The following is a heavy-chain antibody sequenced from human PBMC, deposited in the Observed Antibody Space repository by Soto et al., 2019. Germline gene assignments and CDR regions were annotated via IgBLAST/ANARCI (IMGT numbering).Heavy chain of an antibody. V-gene: IGHV1-46*01. J-gene: IGHJ4*02. CDR2: IKPSGGSP. Sequence: QVQLVQSGAEVKKPGASVKVSCKASGYTFTSYYRPWVRQAPGQGLECMGIIKPSGGSPRYAQKFQGRVTMTRDTSTSTVYMELSSLRSEDTAVYYCARSRVAMVTVFNWGQGTLVTVSS. CDR3: ARSRVAMVTVFN. D-gene: IGHD5-18*01. CDR1: GYTFTSYY.